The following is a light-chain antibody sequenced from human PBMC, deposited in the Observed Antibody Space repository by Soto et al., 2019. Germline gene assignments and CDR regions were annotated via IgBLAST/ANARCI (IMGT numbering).Light chain of an antibody. CDR3: CSYAGSYTLMV. CDR2: DVS. V-gene: IGLV2-11*01. J-gene: IGLJ2*01. CDR1: SSDVGGYNY. Sequence: HSVLTQPRSVSGSPGQSVTISCTGTSSDVGGYNYVSWYQQHPGKAPKLMIYDVSKRPSGVPDRFSGSKSGNTASLTISGLQAEDEADYYCCSYAGSYTLMVFGGGTKVTVL.